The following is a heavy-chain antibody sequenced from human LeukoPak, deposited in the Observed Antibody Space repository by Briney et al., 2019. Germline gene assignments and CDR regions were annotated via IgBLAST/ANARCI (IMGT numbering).Heavy chain of an antibody. CDR3: ARRKSSSSWGGGFDY. J-gene: IGHJ4*02. D-gene: IGHD6-6*01. V-gene: IGHV6-1*01. Sequence: SQTLSLTCAMSGDSVSSNSAAWNWSRQSPSRGLEWRGRTYYRSKWYNYYAVSVKSPIPFNPDTITNHSSLHQNSLTPEDTAAYYCARRKSSSSWGGGFDYCGQGNLIIVSS. CDR1: GDSVSSNSAA. CDR2: TYYRSKWYN.